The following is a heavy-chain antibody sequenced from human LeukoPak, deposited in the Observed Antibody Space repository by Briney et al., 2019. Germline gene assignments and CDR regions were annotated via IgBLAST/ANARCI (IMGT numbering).Heavy chain of an antibody. D-gene: IGHD3-10*01. CDR3: AKDQRTYYYGSGSYRTPIDY. J-gene: IGHJ4*02. CDR2: IYSDNT. V-gene: IGHV3-66*03. CDR1: GFTVSSNS. Sequence: AGSLRLSCTVSGFTVSSNSMSWVRPAPGKGLEWVSFIYSDNTHYSDSVKGRFTISTDNSTNTLYLQMNSLRAEDTAVYYCAKDQRTYYYGSGSYRTPIDYGGQGTLVTVSS.